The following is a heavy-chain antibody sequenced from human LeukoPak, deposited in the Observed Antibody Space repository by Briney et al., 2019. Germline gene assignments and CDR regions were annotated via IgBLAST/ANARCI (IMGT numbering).Heavy chain of an antibody. V-gene: IGHV1-18*01. D-gene: IGHD3-22*01. CDR1: GYTFTSYG. J-gene: IGHJ3*02. CDR3: ARVYYDSSGYYYFRAFDI. CDR2: ISAYNGNT. Sequence: ASVKVSCKASGYTFTSYGIRWVRQAPGQGLEWMGWISAYNGNTNYAQKLQGRVTMTTDTSTSTAYMELRSLRSDDTAVYYCARVYYDSSGYYYFRAFDIWGQGTMVTVSS.